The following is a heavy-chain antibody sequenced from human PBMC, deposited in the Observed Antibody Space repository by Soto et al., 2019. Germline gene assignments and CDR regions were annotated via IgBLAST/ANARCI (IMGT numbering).Heavy chain of an antibody. J-gene: IGHJ4*02. CDR1: GFTFSTCA. CDR3: AKDRSRSYGSGYPLGDFDS. Sequence: EVQLLESGGGLVQPGGSLRLSCPATGFTFSTCAMNWVRQAPGKGLEWVSTISGSGSTTYYADSVKGRFTISRDNFKNTLYLQPSSLRVADTPVYYCAKDRSRSYGSGYPLGDFDSWGQGTLVTGSS. V-gene: IGHV3-23*01. CDR2: ISGSGSTT. D-gene: IGHD3-22*01.